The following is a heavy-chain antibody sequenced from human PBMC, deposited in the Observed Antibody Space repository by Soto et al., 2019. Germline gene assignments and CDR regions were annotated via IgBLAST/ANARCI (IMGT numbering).Heavy chain of an antibody. V-gene: IGHV3-48*01. CDR3: ARVVGYCSSTSCKELDY. D-gene: IGHD2-2*01. J-gene: IGHJ4*02. Sequence: VGSLRLSCAASGFTFSTYSMNWVRQAPGKGLEWVSYISSSSSTIYYADSVKGRFTISRDNAKSSLYLQMDSLRAEDTALYFCARVVGYCSSTSCKELDYWGQGTLVTVSS. CDR1: GFTFSTYS. CDR2: ISSSSSTI.